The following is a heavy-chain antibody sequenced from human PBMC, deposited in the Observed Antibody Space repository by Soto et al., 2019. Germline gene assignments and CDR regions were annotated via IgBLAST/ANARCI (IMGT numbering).Heavy chain of an antibody. J-gene: IGHJ4*02. Sequence: PGGSLRLSCAASGFTFSSYWMHWVRQAPGKGLVWVSRINSDGSSTSYADSVKGRFTISGDNAKNTLYLQMNSLRAEDTAVYYCASGSSSWHTLFDYWGQGTLVTVSS. CDR2: INSDGSST. CDR1: GFTFSSYW. D-gene: IGHD6-13*01. V-gene: IGHV3-74*01. CDR3: ASGSSSWHTLFDY.